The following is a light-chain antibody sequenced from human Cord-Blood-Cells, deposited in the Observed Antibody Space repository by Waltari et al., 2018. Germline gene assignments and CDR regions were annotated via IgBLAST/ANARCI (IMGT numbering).Light chain of an antibody. CDR2: ENN. V-gene: IGLV1-51*02. CDR3: GTWDSSLSAYV. Sequence: QSVLTQPPSVSAAPGQKVTISCSGSRSHIGTNHVSWHRQLPGTAPKLLIYENNKRPSGIPYRFSGSKSGTSATLGITGLQTGDEADYYCGTWDSSLSAYVFGTGTKVTVL. J-gene: IGLJ1*01. CDR1: RSHIGTNH.